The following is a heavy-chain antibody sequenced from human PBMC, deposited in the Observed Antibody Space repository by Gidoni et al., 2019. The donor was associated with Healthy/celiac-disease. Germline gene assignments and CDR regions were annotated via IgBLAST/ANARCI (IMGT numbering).Heavy chain of an antibody. Sequence: QVQLQESGPGLVKPSQTLSLTCTVSGGSIRSGDSYWSWIRQPPGKGLEWIGYIYYSGSTYYNPSLKSRVTISVDTSKNQFSLKLSSVTAADTAVYYCARSRITIFGVVIGATHNNWFDPWGQGTLVTVSS. CDR2: IYYSGST. V-gene: IGHV4-30-4*01. CDR1: GGSIRSGDSY. CDR3: ARSRITIFGVVIGATHNNWFDP. D-gene: IGHD3-3*01. J-gene: IGHJ5*02.